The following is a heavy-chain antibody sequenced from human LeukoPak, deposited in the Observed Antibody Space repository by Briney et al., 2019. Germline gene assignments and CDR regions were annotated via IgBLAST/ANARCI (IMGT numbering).Heavy chain of an antibody. CDR2: ISWNSGSI. J-gene: IGHJ6*02. Sequence: PGGFLRLSCAASGFTFDDYAMRWVRQAPGKGLEWVSGISWNSGSIGYADSVKGRFTISRDNAKNSLYLQMNSLRAEDTALYYCAKDRGIRYYYYYGMDVWGQGTTVTVSS. CDR3: AKDRGIRYYYYYGMDV. CDR1: GFTFDDYA. V-gene: IGHV3-9*01.